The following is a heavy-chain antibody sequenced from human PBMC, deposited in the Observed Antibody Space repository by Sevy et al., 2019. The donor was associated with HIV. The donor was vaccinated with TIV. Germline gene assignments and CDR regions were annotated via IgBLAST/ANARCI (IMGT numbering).Heavy chain of an antibody. Sequence: GGSLRLSCAASGFTFSSYAMHWVRQAPGKGLEWVAVISYNGSNKYYADSVKGRFTISRDNSKNTLYLQMNSLRAGDTAVYNCARGDYDILTGYYNYFDYWGQGTLVTVSS. J-gene: IGHJ4*02. CDR1: GFTFSSYA. D-gene: IGHD3-9*01. CDR3: ARGDYDILTGYYNYFDY. V-gene: IGHV3-30-3*01. CDR2: ISYNGSNK.